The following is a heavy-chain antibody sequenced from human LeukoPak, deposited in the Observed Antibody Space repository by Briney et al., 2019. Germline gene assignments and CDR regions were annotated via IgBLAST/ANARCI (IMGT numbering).Heavy chain of an antibody. CDR2: ISYDGSNK. CDR1: GFTFSSYA. D-gene: IGHD6-19*01. J-gene: IGHJ4*02. V-gene: IGHV3-30*04. Sequence: GGSLRLSCAASGFTFSSYAMHCVRQAPGKGLEWVAVISYDGSNKYYADSVKGRFTISRDNSKNTLYLQMNSLRAEDTAVYYCARSSGWYNYWGQGTLVTVSS. CDR3: ARSSGWYNY.